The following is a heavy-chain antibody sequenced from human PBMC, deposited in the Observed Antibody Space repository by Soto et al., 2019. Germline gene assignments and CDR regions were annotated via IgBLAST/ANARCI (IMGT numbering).Heavy chain of an antibody. V-gene: IGHV4-39*01. CDR1: DDSINSDKYY. D-gene: IGHD3-9*01. CDR2: IYCRGNA. J-gene: IGHJ4*02. Sequence: QLQLQESGPGLVKPSETLSLTCSVSDDSINSDKYYWGWIRQPPGKGLEWIGSIYCRGNAYYNPSLQTRVTLSLDKSRSQFSLKLNSVTAADSAVYFCARLEGLATISYYFDFWGPGALVTVSS. CDR3: ARLEGLATISYYFDF.